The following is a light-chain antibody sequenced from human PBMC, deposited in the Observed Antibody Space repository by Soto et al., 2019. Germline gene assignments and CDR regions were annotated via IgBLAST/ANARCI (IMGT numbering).Light chain of an antibody. CDR2: GAS. V-gene: IGKV1-9*01. CDR3: QQLNSFPPLFT. J-gene: IGKJ3*01. Sequence: DIQLTQSPSFLSESVGDRVTITCRSSQGISSYLAWYQQRPGEPPELLIYGASTLQSGVASRFSGSGSGTEFTLTISSLQPEDFATYFCQQLNSFPPLFTFGPGTKVDI. CDR1: QGISSY.